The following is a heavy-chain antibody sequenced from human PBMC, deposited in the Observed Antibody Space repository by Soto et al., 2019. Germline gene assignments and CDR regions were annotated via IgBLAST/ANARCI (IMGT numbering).Heavy chain of an antibody. V-gene: IGHV4-30-2*06. D-gene: IGHD3-3*01. CDR3: ARGGGYDSFDF. CDR1: GVTISYGGYS. J-gene: IGHJ4*02. CDR2: ISHVETT. Sequence: PSGTLSLTCSVSGVTISYGGYSWSWIRQSPGKGLEWLGYISHVETTYYNPSFQSRLSLSIDRTRNQFSLSLSSMTAADKAVYYCARGGGYDSFDFWGQGIQVTVSS.